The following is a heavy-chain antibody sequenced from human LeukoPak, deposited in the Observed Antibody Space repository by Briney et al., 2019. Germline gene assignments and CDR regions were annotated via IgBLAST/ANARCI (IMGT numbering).Heavy chain of an antibody. Sequence: GGSLRLSCAASGFTLSDYYMSWIRQAPGKGLEWLSYISDTDTKYYAGSVKGRFIISRDNSKNTLYLQMNSLRAEDTAVYYCATGDYGDYHDAFDIWGQGTMVTVSS. D-gene: IGHD4-17*01. CDR3: ATGDYGDYHDAFDI. CDR1: GFTLSDYY. J-gene: IGHJ3*02. CDR2: ISDTDTK. V-gene: IGHV3-11*01.